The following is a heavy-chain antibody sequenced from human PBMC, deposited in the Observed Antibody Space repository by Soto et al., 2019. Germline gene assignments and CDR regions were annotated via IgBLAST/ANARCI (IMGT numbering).Heavy chain of an antibody. V-gene: IGHV3-7*05. D-gene: IGHD6-19*01. J-gene: IGHJ5*02. CDR3: TAGSGWESDT. CDR1: EFTFGTSW. Sequence: DVQLVESGGGLVQPGGSLRLSCAVSEFTFGTSWMTWVRQGPGKGLEWVANIKQDGGEKHYLESVRGRFSISRDNAKKSLYLEMNSLRAEDTAVYYCTAGSGWESDTWGQGTLVTVSS. CDR2: IKQDGGEK.